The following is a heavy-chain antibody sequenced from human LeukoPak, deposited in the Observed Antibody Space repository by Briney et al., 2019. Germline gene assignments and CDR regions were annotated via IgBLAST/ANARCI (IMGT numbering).Heavy chain of an antibody. Sequence: SGPTLVNPTQTLTLTCTFSGFSLSTSGMCVSWIRQPPGKALEWLARIDWDDDKYYSTSLKTRLTISKDTSKNQVVLTMTNMDPVDTATYHCARMRRGYSYGHFDYWGQGTLVTVSS. CDR1: GFSLSTSGMC. CDR2: IDWDDDK. V-gene: IGHV2-70*11. J-gene: IGHJ4*02. CDR3: ARMRRGYSYGHFDY. D-gene: IGHD5-18*01.